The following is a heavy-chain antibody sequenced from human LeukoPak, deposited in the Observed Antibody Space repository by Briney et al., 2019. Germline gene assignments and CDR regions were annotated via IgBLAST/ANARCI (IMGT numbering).Heavy chain of an antibody. CDR1: GFTFSNPV. Sequence: GGSLRLSCAASGFTFSNPVMTWVRQAPGKGLEWVSYISSSGSTIYYADSVKGRFTISRDNAKNSLYLQMNSLRAEDTAVYYCAKKEYYDSSGYYPRLDYWGQGTLVTVSS. CDR3: AKKEYYDSSGYYPRLDY. J-gene: IGHJ4*02. D-gene: IGHD3-22*01. CDR2: ISSSGSTI. V-gene: IGHV3-48*04.